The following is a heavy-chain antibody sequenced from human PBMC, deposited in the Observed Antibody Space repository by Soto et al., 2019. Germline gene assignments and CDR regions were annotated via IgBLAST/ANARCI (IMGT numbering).Heavy chain of an antibody. Sequence: ASVKVSCKASGYTFTGYYMHWVRQAPGQGLEWMGWINPNSGGTNYAQKFQGWVTMTRDTSISTAYMELSRLRSDDTAVYYCASGLPGIAAAGTAYNRFGPRGQGTPV. CDR2: INPNSGGT. CDR1: GYTFTGYY. CDR3: ASGLPGIAAAGTAYNRFGP. J-gene: IGHJ5*02. V-gene: IGHV1-2*04. D-gene: IGHD6-13*01.